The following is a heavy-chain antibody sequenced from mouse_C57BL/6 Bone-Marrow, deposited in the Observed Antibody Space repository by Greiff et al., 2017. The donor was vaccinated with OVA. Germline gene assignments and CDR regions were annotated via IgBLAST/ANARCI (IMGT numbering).Heavy chain of an antibody. V-gene: IGHV1-54*01. CDR3: ARSRVTTVEGYFDV. D-gene: IGHD1-1*01. CDR1: GYAFTNYL. Sequence: VQLQQSGAELVRPGTSVKVSCKASGYAFTNYLIEWVKQRPGQGLEWIGVINPGSGGTNYNEKFKGKATLTADKSSSTAYMQFSSLTSEDSAIYYCARSRVTTVEGYFDVWGTGTTVTVSS. J-gene: IGHJ1*03. CDR2: INPGSGGT.